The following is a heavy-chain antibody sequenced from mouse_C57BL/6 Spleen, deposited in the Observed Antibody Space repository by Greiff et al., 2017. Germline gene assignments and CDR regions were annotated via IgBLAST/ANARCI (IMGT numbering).Heavy chain of an antibody. J-gene: IGHJ1*03. Sequence: EVQLQQPGPGLVKPSQSLSLTCSVTGYSITSGYYWYWIRQFPGNNLEWMGYISYDGSNNYNPSLKNRISITRDTSKNQSFLRLNSVTTEDTATYYWARAGGTRYFDVWGTGTTVTVSS. D-gene: IGHD2-14*01. V-gene: IGHV3-6*01. CDR1: GYSITSGYY. CDR3: ARAGGTRYFDV. CDR2: ISYDGSN.